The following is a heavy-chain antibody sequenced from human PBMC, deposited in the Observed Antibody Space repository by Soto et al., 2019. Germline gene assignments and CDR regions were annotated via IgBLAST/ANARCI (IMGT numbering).Heavy chain of an antibody. V-gene: IGHV3-53*01. CDR2: IYSGGYT. CDR3: APHPGGGGY. CDR1: GFTVSNNY. J-gene: IGHJ4*02. D-gene: IGHD3-10*01. Sequence: EVQLVESGGGLIQPGGSLRLSCAVSGFTVSNNYMSWVRQAPGKGLEGVSVIYSGGYTAYGDSVKGRFTISRDNSKNTPYLQKNSPGAAATAVFFGAPHPGGGGYWGQGTLVTVSS.